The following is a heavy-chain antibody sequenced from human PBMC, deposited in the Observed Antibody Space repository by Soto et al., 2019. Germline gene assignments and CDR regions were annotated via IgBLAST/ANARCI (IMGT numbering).Heavy chain of an antibody. D-gene: IGHD3-9*01. V-gene: IGHV4-34*01. CDR1: DGAVGVYS. Sequence: SVTMSLTCAVSDGAVGVYSWSLLRQAPGKGLEWIGEISYRGGTTYNPSLRDRVTIFAGTSKSQFSLNLTSVTAADTALYYCARSYYKILTGYYSWGRGTLATVSS. J-gene: IGHJ4*02. CDR2: ISYRGGT. CDR3: ARSYYKILTGYYS.